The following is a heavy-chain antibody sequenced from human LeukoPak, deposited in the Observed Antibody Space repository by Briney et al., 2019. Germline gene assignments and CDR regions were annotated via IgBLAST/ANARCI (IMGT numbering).Heavy chain of an antibody. Sequence: ASVKVSCKASGYTFTGYYMHWVRQAPGQGLEWMGRINPNSGGTNYAQKFQGRVTMTRNTSISTAYMEPSRLRSDDTAVYYCARVPYDILTGAYYFDYWGQGTLVTVSS. V-gene: IGHV1-2*06. D-gene: IGHD3-9*01. J-gene: IGHJ4*02. CDR1: GYTFTGYY. CDR3: ARVPYDILTGAYYFDY. CDR2: INPNSGGT.